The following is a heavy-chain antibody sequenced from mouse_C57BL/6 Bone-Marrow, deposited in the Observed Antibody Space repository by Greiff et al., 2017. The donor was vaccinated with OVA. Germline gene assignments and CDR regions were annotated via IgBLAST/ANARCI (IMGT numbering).Heavy chain of an antibody. V-gene: IGHV5-6*01. J-gene: IGHJ1*03. CDR3: ARRGYYGPPRYFDV. CDR2: ISSGGSYT. Sequence: EVKLVESGGDLVKPGGSLKLSCAASGFTFSSYGMSWVRQTPDKRLEWVATISSGGSYTYYPDSVKGRFTISRDNAKNTLYLQMSSLKSEDTAMYDCARRGYYGPPRYFDVWGTGTTVTVSS. D-gene: IGHD1-1*01. CDR1: GFTFSSYG.